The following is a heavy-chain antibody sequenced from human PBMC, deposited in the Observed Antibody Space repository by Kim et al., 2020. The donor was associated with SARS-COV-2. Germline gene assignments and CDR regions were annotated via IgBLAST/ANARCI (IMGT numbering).Heavy chain of an antibody. Sequence: ASVKVSCKASGYTFTSYYMHWVRQAPGQGLEWMGIINPSGGSTSYAQKFQGRVTMTRDTSTSTVYMELSSLRSEDTAVYYCARGFVGLYGSGTPRLDPWGQGTLVTVSS. V-gene: IGHV1-46*01. J-gene: IGHJ5*02. D-gene: IGHD3-10*01. CDR3: ARGFVGLYGSGTPRLDP. CDR2: INPSGGST. CDR1: GYTFTSYY.